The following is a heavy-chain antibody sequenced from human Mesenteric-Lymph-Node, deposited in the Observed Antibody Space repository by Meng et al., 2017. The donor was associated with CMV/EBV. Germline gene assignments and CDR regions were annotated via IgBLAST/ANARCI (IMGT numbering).Heavy chain of an antibody. Sequence: SQTLSLTCTVSGGSVSSGNYYWTWIRQPPGKGLEWIGYIYYSGNTDYNPSLKSRVTISADRSKNQFSLKVRSVTAADTSVYYCVRDDGSYVDYWGQGTLVTVSS. V-gene: IGHV4-61*01. J-gene: IGHJ4*02. CDR1: GGSVSSGNYY. CDR2: IYYSGNT. D-gene: IGHD2-15*01. CDR3: VRDDGSYVDY.